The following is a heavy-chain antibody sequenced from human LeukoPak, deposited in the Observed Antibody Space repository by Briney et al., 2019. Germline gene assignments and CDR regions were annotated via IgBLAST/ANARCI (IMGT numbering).Heavy chain of an antibody. CDR1: GGTFSSYA. J-gene: IGHJ4*02. D-gene: IGHD1-14*01. CDR3: ARDFFSEVTYHGEIAYFDQ. Sequence: GASVKVSCKASGGTFSSYAISWVRQAPGQGLEWMGWINPKSGDTKSAQKFQGRVTMTGDTSISTIYMEVTRLRSDDTAIYYCARDFFSEVTYHGEIAYFDQWGPGTLVSVSS. CDR2: INPKSGDT. V-gene: IGHV1-2*02.